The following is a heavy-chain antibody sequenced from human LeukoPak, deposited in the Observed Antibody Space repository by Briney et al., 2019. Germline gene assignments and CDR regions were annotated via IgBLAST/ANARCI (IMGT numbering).Heavy chain of an antibody. D-gene: IGHD5-18*01. Sequence: GGSLRLSCAASGFTFRSYGMHWVRQAPGKGLEWISFVRYDGSDKYYADSVKGRFTISRDNSNNTLFLQMNSLRPQDTAVYYCXXXXXYTYPYSGNMAVWGKGTTVTISS. J-gene: IGHJ6*03. CDR1: GFTFRSYG. CDR2: VRYDGSDK. CDR3: XXXXXYTYPYSGNMAV. V-gene: IGHV3-30*02.